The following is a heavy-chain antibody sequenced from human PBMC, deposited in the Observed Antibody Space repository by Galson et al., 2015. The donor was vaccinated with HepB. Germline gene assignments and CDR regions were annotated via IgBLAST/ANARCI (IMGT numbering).Heavy chain of an antibody. CDR2: IYYSGST. D-gene: IGHD6-13*01. Sequence: ETLSLTCTVSGGSVSDYYWSWIRQPPGKGLEWIGYIYYSGSTNYNPSLKSRVTISVDTSKSQFSLRLSSVTAADTAVYYCASSYSSSWYSSLWYWGQGTLVTVSS. V-gene: IGHV4-59*02. J-gene: IGHJ4*02. CDR3: ASSYSSSWYSSLWY. CDR1: GGSVSDYY.